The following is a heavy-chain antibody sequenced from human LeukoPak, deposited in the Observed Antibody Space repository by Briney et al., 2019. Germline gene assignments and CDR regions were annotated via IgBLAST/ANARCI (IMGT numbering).Heavy chain of an antibody. V-gene: IGHV3-15*01. D-gene: IGHD2-15*01. J-gene: IGHJ1*01. CDR1: GFTFSNAW. Sequence: KPGGSLRLSCAASGFTFSNAWMSWVRQAPGKGLEWVGRIKSKTDGGTTDYAAPVKGRFTISRDDSKNTLYLQMNSLKTEDTAVYYCTTDPGYCSGGSCYSGYFQHGGQGTLVTVSS. CDR2: IKSKTDGGTT. CDR3: TTDPGYCSGGSCYSGYFQH.